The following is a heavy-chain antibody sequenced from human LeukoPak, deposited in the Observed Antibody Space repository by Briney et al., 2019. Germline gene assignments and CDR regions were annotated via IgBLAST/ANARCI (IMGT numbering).Heavy chain of an antibody. D-gene: IGHD6-19*01. CDR2: ISYDGSNK. Sequence: GGSLRPSCAAFGFTFSSYGMRWVRQAPGKGLEWVAIISYDGSNKYYADSVKGRFTISRDNSKNTLYLQMNSLRAEDTAVYYCAKVPHSSGWYYFDYWGQGTLVTVSS. CDR3: AKVPHSSGWYYFDY. V-gene: IGHV3-30*18. J-gene: IGHJ4*02. CDR1: GFTFSSYG.